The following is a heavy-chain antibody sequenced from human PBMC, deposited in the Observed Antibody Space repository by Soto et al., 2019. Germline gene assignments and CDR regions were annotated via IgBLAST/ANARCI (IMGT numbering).Heavy chain of an antibody. CDR2: ISSSSSYI. CDR3: AKAGDGSYYSADY. CDR1: GFTFSSYS. J-gene: IGHJ4*02. V-gene: IGHV3-21*04. D-gene: IGHD1-26*01. Sequence: EVQLVESGGGLVKPGGSLRLSCAASGFTFSSYSMNWVRQAPGKGLEWVSSISSSSSYIYYADSVKGRFTISRDNSKNTLYLQMNSLRAEDTAVYYCAKAGDGSYYSADYWGQGTLVTVSS.